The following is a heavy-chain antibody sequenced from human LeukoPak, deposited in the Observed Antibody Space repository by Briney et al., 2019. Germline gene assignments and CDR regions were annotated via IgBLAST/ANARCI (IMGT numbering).Heavy chain of an antibody. Sequence: ASQTLSLTCTVSGGSISSGDYYWSWIRQPPGKGLEWIGYIYYSGSTYYNPSLKSRVTISVDTSKNQFSLKLSSVTAADTAVYYCARTFGVVRYFDLWGRGTLVTVSS. V-gene: IGHV4-30-4*01. CDR3: ARTFGVVRYFDL. CDR1: GGSISSGDYY. J-gene: IGHJ2*01. CDR2: IYYSGST. D-gene: IGHD3-3*01.